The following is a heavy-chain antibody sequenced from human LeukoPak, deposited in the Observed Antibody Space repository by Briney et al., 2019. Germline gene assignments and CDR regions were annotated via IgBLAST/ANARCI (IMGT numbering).Heavy chain of an antibody. D-gene: IGHD3-9*01. V-gene: IGHV3-23*01. Sequence: PGGSLRLSCAASGFTFSSYAMSWVRQAPGKGLEWVSAISGSGGSTYYADSVKGRFTISRDNSKNTLYLQMNSLRAEDTAVYYCAKGTHYDILTGYPGYFDYWGQGTLVTVSS. CDR2: ISGSGGST. J-gene: IGHJ4*02. CDR3: AKGTHYDILTGYPGYFDY. CDR1: GFTFSSYA.